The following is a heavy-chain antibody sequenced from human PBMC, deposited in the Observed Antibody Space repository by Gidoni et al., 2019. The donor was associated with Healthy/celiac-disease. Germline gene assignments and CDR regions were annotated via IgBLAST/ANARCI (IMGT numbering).Heavy chain of an antibody. J-gene: IGHJ5*02. V-gene: IGHV4-39*01. D-gene: IGHD6-13*01. Sequence: DGLEWIGSIYYGVSTYYNPSLKRRVTISVDTSKHQFSLKLSSVTAADTAVYYCATSFSSSWYGGWFDPWSPGTLVTVSS. CDR3: ATSFSSSWYGGWFDP. CDR2: IYYGVST.